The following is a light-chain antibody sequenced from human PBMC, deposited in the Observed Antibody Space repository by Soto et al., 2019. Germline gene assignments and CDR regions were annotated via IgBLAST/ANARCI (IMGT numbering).Light chain of an antibody. V-gene: IGKV3D-15*01. Sequence: EIVMTQSPATLSVSPGESATLSCRASQSINRDLAWYVQKPGQAPRRVIYGASTWGTGVPRRFTGSGSGTEFTLTLSGLQSEDFAVYYCQQYNSCPIPFGQGTRLENK. J-gene: IGKJ5*01. CDR2: GAS. CDR1: QSINRD. CDR3: QQYNSCPIP.